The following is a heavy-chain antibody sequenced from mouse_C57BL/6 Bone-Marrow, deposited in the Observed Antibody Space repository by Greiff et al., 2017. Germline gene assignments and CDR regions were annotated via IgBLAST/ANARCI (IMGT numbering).Heavy chain of an antibody. Sequence: EVKLQESGPELVKPGASVKISCKASGYSFTDYNMNWVKQSNGKSLEWIGVINPNYGTTSYNQKFKGKATLTVDQSSSTAYMQLNSLTSEDSAVYYCARSSLGRGEAMDYWGQGTSVTVSS. CDR3: ARSSLGRGEAMDY. CDR1: GYSFTDYN. CDR2: INPNYGTT. J-gene: IGHJ4*01. D-gene: IGHD4-1*01. V-gene: IGHV1-39*01.